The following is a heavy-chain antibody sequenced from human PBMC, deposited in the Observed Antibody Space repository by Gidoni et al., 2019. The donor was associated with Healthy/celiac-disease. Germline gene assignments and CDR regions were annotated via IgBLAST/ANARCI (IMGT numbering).Heavy chain of an antibody. V-gene: IGHV3-23*01. CDR2: ISGSGGST. J-gene: IGHJ6*02. CDR1: GVTCSSYA. CDR3: AKRFVVVPAAYYYYGMDV. D-gene: IGHD2-2*01. Sequence: EVQLLESGGGLVQPGGSLRLYCAASGVTCSSYAMSWVRQAPGKGLEWVSAISGSGGSTYYADSVKGRFTISRDNSKNTLYLQMNSLRAEDTAVYYCAKRFVVVPAAYYYYGMDVWGQGTTVTVSS.